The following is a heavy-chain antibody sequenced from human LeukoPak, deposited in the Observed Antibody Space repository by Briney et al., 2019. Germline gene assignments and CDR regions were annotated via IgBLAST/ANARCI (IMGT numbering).Heavy chain of an antibody. V-gene: IGHV4-34*01. D-gene: IGHD3-22*01. Sequence: PSETLSLTCAVYGGSFSGYYWSWIRQPPGKGLEWIGEINHSGSTNYNPSLKGRVTISGDTSKNQFSLKLSSVTAADTAVYYCARCQHYFDSSAYPRPYYFDYWGRGTLVTVSS. J-gene: IGHJ4*02. CDR3: ARCQHYFDSSAYPRPYYFDY. CDR1: GGSFSGYY. CDR2: INHSGST.